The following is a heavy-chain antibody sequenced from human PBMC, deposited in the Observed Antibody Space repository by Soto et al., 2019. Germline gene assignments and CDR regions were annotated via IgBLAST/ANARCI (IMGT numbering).Heavy chain of an antibody. Sequence: PSETLSFTCSVSGDSILGYYWSWIRQPAGKRLEWIGRVYNSGNVIFNPSLKNRVTMSVDMSKNQFSLRLTSVTAADSAVYYCARDRLESSTYGMDVWGRGTTVTVSS. V-gene: IGHV4-4*07. CDR2: VYNSGNV. D-gene: IGHD3-16*02. CDR1: GDSILGYY. CDR3: ARDRLESSTYGMDV. J-gene: IGHJ6*02.